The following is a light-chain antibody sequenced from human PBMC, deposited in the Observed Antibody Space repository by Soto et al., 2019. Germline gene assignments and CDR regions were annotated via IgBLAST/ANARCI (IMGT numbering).Light chain of an antibody. V-gene: IGLV2-14*01. CDR3: SSYTGSSTVV. CDR2: EVS. J-gene: IGLJ2*01. CDR1: SSDVGGYNY. Sequence: QSALTQPASVSGSPGQSITISCTGTSSDVGGYNYVSWYQQHPGKVPKLMIYEVSNRPSGVSNRFSGSKSGNTASLTISGLQAEDEAGYYCSSYTGSSTVVFGGGTKLTVL.